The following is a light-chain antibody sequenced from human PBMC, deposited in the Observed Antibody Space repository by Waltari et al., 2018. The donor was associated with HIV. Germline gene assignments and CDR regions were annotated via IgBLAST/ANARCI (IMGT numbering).Light chain of an antibody. V-gene: IGLV2-23*02. J-gene: IGLJ2*01. CDR2: EVS. CDR3: CSYAGSSTLVV. Sequence: QSALTQPVSVSGSPGQSITISCTGTSSDVGSYNLVSWYQQHPGKAPKLMIYEVSKRPSGVSNRFSGSKSGNTASLTISGLQAEDEANYYCCSYAGSSTLVVFGGGTKLTVL. CDR1: SSDVGSYNL.